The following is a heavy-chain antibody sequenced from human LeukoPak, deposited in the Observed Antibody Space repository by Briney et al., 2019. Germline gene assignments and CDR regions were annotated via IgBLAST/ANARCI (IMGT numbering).Heavy chain of an antibody. CDR3: ASLTSEAGATRPFDY. CDR1: GFTFSSYW. J-gene: IGHJ4*02. CDR2: IYYSGST. D-gene: IGHD1-26*01. V-gene: IGHV4-39*01. Sequence: GSLRLSCAASGFTFSSYWMHWVRQAPGKGLEWIGSIYYSGSTYYNPSLKSRVTISVDTSKNQFSLKLSSVTAADTAVYYCASLTSEAGATRPFDYWGQGTLVTVSS.